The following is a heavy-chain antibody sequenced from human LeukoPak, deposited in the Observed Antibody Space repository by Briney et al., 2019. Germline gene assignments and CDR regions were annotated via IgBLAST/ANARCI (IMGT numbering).Heavy chain of an antibody. D-gene: IGHD3-16*01. CDR1: GGSISSSSYY. V-gene: IGHV4-39*07. CDR2: IYYSGST. Sequence: SETLSLTCTVSGGSISSSSYYWGWIRQPPGKGLEWIGSIYYSGSTYYNPSLKSRVSMSVDTSKTQFSLKLSSVTAADTAVYYCARDSEEDYDYVWGIYGFEYWGQGTLVTVSS. J-gene: IGHJ4*02. CDR3: ARDSEEDYDYVWGIYGFEY.